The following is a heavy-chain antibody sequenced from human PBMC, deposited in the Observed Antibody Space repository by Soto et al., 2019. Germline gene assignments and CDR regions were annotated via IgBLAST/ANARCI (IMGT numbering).Heavy chain of an antibody. CDR1: GFTFSSYS. J-gene: IGHJ6*02. CDR2: ISSSSSYI. Sequence: EVQLVESGGGLVKPGGSLRLSCAASGFTFSSYSMNWVRQAPGKGLEWVSSISSSSSYIYYADTVKGRFTISRDNAKNSMYLQMNSLRAEDTAVYYCARGRPRHSSSWYPAPYYYYYYGMDVWGQGTTVTVSS. D-gene: IGHD6-13*01. CDR3: ARGRPRHSSSWYPAPYYYYYYGMDV. V-gene: IGHV3-21*01.